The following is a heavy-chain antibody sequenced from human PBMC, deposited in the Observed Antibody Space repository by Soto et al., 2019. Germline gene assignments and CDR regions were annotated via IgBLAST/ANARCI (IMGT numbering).Heavy chain of an antibody. Sequence: SETLSLTCTVSGGSISSYYWSWIRQPPGRGLEWIGYIYYSGSTNYNPSLKSRVTISVDTSKNQFSLKLNSVTAADTAVYYCANFYCSATSCAAFDSWGLGALVAVSS. CDR1: GGSISSYY. J-gene: IGHJ5*01. CDR2: IYYSGST. V-gene: IGHV4-59*01. CDR3: ANFYCSATSCAAFDS. D-gene: IGHD2-2*01.